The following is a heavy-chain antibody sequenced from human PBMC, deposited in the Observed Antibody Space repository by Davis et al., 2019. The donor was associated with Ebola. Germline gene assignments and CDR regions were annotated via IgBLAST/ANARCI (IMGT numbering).Heavy chain of an antibody. Sequence: ASVKVSCKASGYTFTSFYVHWVRQAPGQGLEWMGWINAARGYTKYLQKFRGRVTITRDASASTVYMELSSLRSEDTAVYYCARDRMGRSDYWGQGTLVSVSS. D-gene: IGHD3-16*01. CDR3: ARDRMGRSDY. CDR2: INAARGYT. CDR1: GYTFTSFY. J-gene: IGHJ4*02. V-gene: IGHV1-3*01.